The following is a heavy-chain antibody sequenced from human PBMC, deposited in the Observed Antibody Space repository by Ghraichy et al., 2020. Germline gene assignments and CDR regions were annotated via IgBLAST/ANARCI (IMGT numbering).Heavy chain of an antibody. J-gene: IGHJ1*01. CDR2: ISYDGSNK. Sequence: GGSLRLSCAASGFTFSSYAMHWVRQAPGKGLEWVAVISYDGSNKYYADSVKGRFTISRDNSKNTLYLQMNSLRAEDTAVYYCARDFTAAAASAEYFQHWGQGTLVTVSS. D-gene: IGHD6-13*01. CDR3: ARDFTAAAASAEYFQH. V-gene: IGHV3-30*04. CDR1: GFTFSSYA.